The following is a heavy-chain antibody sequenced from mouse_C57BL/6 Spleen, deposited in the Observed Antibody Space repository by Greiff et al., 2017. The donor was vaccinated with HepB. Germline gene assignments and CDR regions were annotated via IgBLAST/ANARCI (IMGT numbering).Heavy chain of an antibody. J-gene: IGHJ1*03. CDR2: IDPSDSYT. Sequence: QVQLQQPGAELVMPGASVKLSCKASGYTFTSYWMHWVKQRPGQGLEWIGAIDPSDSYTNYNQKFKGKSTLTVDKSSSTAYMQLSSLTSEDSAVYYCAGDYCSRPGWYFDVWGTGTTVTVSS. CDR3: AGDYCSRPGWYFDV. D-gene: IGHD1-1*01. V-gene: IGHV1-69*01. CDR1: GYTFTSYW.